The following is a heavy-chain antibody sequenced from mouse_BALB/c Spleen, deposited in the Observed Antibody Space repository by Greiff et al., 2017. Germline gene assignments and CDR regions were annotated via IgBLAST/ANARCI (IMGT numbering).Heavy chain of an antibody. Sequence: EVQGVESGGGLVKPGGSLKLSCAASGFAFSSYDMSWVRQTPEKRLEWVAYISSGGGSTYYPDTVKGRFTISRDNSKNTLYLQMSSLKSEDTAMYYCARWDGSYYAMDYWGQGTSGTVSA. CDR3: ARWDGSYYAMDY. CDR2: ISSGGGST. V-gene: IGHV5-12-1*01. J-gene: IGHJ4*01. CDR1: GFAFSSYD. D-gene: IGHD4-1*01.